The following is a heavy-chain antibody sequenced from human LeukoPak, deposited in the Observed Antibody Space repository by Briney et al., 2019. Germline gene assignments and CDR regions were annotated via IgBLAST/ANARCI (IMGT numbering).Heavy chain of an antibody. D-gene: IGHD3-10*01. J-gene: IGHJ6*03. V-gene: IGHV1-24*01. CDR3: ATTGSGNYYYYYMDV. CDR1: GYTLTELS. Sequence: GASVKLSCKVSGYTLTELSMHWVRQAPGKGLEWMGGFDPEDGETIYAQKFQGRVTMTEDTSTDTAYMELSSLRSEDTAVYYCATTGSGNYYYYYMDVWGKGTTVTVSS. CDR2: FDPEDGET.